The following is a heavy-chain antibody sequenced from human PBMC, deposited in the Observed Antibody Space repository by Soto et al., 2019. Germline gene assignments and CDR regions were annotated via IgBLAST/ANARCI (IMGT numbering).Heavy chain of an antibody. CDR1: GFTFSSYA. D-gene: IGHD4-4*01. CDR3: AKDARRDYPVTRAYFDY. CDR2: ISGSGGST. Sequence: PGGSLRLSCVVSGFTFSSYAMSWVRQAPGKGLEWVSAISGSGGSTYYADSVKGRFTISRDNSKNTLYLQMNSLRAEDTAVYYCAKDARRDYPVTRAYFDYWGQGTLVTVSS. J-gene: IGHJ4*02. V-gene: IGHV3-23*01.